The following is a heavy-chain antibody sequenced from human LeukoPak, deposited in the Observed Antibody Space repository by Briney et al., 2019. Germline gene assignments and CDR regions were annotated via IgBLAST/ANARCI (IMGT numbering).Heavy chain of an antibody. Sequence: PGGSLRLSCAASGFTFSSYCMHWVRQAPGKGLVWVSVIWYDGSNKYYADSVKGRFTISRDNSKNTLYLQMNSLRAEDTAVYYCARDYYDSSGYLDYWGQGALVTVSS. CDR2: IWYDGSNK. V-gene: IGHV3-33*01. D-gene: IGHD3-22*01. CDR3: ARDYYDSSGYLDY. J-gene: IGHJ4*02. CDR1: GFTFSSYC.